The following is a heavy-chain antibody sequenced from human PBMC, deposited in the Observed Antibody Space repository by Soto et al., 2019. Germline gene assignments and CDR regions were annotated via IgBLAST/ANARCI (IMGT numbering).Heavy chain of an antibody. D-gene: IGHD3-3*01. CDR2: INAGNGNT. CDR3: ARGSITIFGVVIQSFDY. Sequence: QVQLVQSGAEVKKPEASVKVSCKASGYTFTSYAMHWVRQAPGQRLKWMGWINAGNGNTKYSQKFQGRVTITRDTSASTAYMELSSLRSEDTAVYYCARGSITIFGVVIQSFDYWGQGTLVTVSS. V-gene: IGHV1-3*01. CDR1: GYTFTSYA. J-gene: IGHJ4*02.